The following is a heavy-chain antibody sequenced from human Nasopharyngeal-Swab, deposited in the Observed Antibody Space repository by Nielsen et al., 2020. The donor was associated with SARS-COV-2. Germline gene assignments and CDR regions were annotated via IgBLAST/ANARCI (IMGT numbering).Heavy chain of an antibody. Sequence: GESLKISCAASGFTFSNYWMSWVRQAPGKGLEWVANIKQDGSEKYYVDSVKGRFTISRDNSKNTLYLQMNSLRAEDTAVYYCARDGSDYYDSSGYLDYWGQGTLVTVSS. CDR1: GFTFSNYW. J-gene: IGHJ4*02. CDR2: IKQDGSEK. CDR3: ARDGSDYYDSSGYLDY. D-gene: IGHD3-22*01. V-gene: IGHV3-7*01.